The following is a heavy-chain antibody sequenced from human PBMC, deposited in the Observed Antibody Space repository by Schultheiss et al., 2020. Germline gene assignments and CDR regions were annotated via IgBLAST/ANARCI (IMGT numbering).Heavy chain of an antibody. V-gene: IGHV3-48*01. CDR3: ARDNDMVRGVIPFDY. CDR2: ISSGSGAAI. CDR1: GFAFSSSS. D-gene: IGHD3-10*01. Sequence: GGSLRLSCAASGFAFSSSSMTWVRQAPGKGLEWVSYISSGSGAAIYYADSVQGRFTISRDNAKNSLYLQMNSLRAEDTAVYYCARDNDMVRGVIPFDYWGQGTLVTVSS. J-gene: IGHJ4*02.